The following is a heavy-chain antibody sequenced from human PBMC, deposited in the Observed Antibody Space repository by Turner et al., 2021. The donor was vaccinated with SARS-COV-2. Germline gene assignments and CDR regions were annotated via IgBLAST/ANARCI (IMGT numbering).Heavy chain of an antibody. CDR2: IYYRGST. D-gene: IGHD2-21*02. Sequence: QVQLQESGPGLVKPLETLSLTRTVSGGSMNTNYWSWIRQPPGKRLEWIGYIYYRGSTNYNPSLEIRVTISVDTSKNQFSLKLTSVTAADTAIYYCARETVNNWVDPWGQGTLVTVSS. CDR3: ARETVNNWVDP. J-gene: IGHJ5*02. V-gene: IGHV4-59*01. CDR1: GGSMNTNY.